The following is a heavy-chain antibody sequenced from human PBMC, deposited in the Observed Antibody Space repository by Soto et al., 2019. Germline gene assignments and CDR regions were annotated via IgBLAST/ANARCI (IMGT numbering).Heavy chain of an antibody. J-gene: IGHJ4*02. Sequence: EVQLVESGGGLVQPGWSLRLSCAVSGFSVSTNYMSWVRQAPVKGLECVSIIYSDGSTYYADSVKGRFTTSRDSAKNTLYLQMDNLRADDTAVSFCARDSSYYGSGRGVLDYWGQGTLVTVSS. V-gene: IGHV3-66*01. CDR1: GFSVSTNY. D-gene: IGHD3-10*01. CDR3: ARDSSYYGSGRGVLDY. CDR2: IYSDGST.